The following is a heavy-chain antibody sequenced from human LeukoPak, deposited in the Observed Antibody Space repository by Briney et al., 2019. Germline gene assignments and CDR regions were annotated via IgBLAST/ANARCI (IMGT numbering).Heavy chain of an antibody. CDR3: ARGPRVGATGFDY. J-gene: IGHJ4*02. Sequence: SETLSLTCTVSGGSISGGSYYWSWIRQPAGKGLEWIGRIYTSGSTNYNPSLKSRVTISVDTSKNQFSLKLSSVTAADTAVYYCARGPRVGATGFDYWGQGTLVTVSS. CDR1: GGSISGGSYY. CDR2: IYTSGST. V-gene: IGHV4-61*02. D-gene: IGHD1-26*01.